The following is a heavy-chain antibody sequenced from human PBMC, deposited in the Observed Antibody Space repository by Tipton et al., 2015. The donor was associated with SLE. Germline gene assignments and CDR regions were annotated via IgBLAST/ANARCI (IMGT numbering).Heavy chain of an antibody. D-gene: IGHD5-18*01. V-gene: IGHV3-53*01. CDR3: AREDTAMVKDY. J-gene: IGHJ4*02. CDR2: IYSGGST. CDR1: GFTVSSNY. Sequence: SLRLSCAASGFTVSSNYMSWVRQAPGKGLEWVSVIYSGGSTYYADSVKGRFTISRDNAKNSLYLQMNSLRAEDTAVYYCAREDTAMVKDYWGQGTLVTVSS.